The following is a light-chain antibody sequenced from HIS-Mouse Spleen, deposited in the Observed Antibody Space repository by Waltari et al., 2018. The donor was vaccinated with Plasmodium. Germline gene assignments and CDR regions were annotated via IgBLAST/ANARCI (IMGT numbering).Light chain of an antibody. J-gene: IGKJ2*01. CDR3: QQSYSTPPDT. CDR1: QNISSD. V-gene: IGKV1-39*01. CDR2: AAS. Sequence: DIQMTQPPSSLSASVGERVTLTCRASQNISSDLNWYPQKPGKAPKLLIYAASSLQSGVPSRFSGSGSGTEFTLTISSLQPEDFATYYCQQSYSTPPDTFGQGTKLEIK.